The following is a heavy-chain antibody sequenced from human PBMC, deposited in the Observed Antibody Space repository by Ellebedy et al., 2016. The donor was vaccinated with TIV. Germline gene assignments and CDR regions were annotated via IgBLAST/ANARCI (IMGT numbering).Heavy chain of an antibody. CDR2: IYYSGST. CDR1: GGSISSYY. V-gene: IGHV4-59*08. Sequence: MPSETLSLTCTVSGGSISSYYWSWIRQPPGKGLEWIGYIYYSGSTNYNPSLKSRVTISVDTSKNQFSLKLSSVTAADTAVYYCARGDSVEPVYFDYWGQGTLVTVSS. CDR3: ARGDSVEPVYFDY. J-gene: IGHJ4*02. D-gene: IGHD5-24*01.